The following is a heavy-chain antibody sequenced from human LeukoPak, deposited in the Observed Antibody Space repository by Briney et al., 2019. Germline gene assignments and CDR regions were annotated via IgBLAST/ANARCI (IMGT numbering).Heavy chain of an antibody. CDR2: ISSSSNTI. J-gene: IGHJ4*02. CDR3: ARISDTVTTPFDY. D-gene: IGHD4-17*01. V-gene: IGHV3-48*01. CDR1: GFTFSSYS. Sequence: GGSLRLSCAASGFTFSSYSMNWVRQAPGKGLEWVSYISSSSNTIYHADSVKGRFTISRDNAKNSLYLQMNSLRAEDTAVYYCARISDTVTTPFDYWGQGTLVTVSS.